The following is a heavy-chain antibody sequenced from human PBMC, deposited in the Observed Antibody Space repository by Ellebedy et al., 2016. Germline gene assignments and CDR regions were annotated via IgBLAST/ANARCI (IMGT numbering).Heavy chain of an antibody. J-gene: IGHJ4*02. CDR2: IDQNGSDT. CDR3: AREWDY. Sequence: GGSLRLSCAASGFTFSSYNMNWVRQPPGKGLEWVGNIDQNGSDTYYVDSVKGRFTISRDNAKNSLNLQMNNLRVEDTAVYYCAREWDYWGQGTLVTVSS. CDR1: GFTFSSYN. V-gene: IGHV3-7*01.